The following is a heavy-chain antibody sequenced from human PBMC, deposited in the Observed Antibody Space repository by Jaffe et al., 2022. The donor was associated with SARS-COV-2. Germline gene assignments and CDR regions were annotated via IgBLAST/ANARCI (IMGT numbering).Heavy chain of an antibody. V-gene: IGHV3-7*03. CDR2: IRQDGGEI. D-gene: IGHD3-10*01. J-gene: IGHJ4*02. Sequence: EVQLVESGGGLVQPGGSLRLSCAVSGFTFRSLWMHWVRQAPGKGLEWVADIRQDGGEIHYVDSVKGRFTISRDNAKNSLYLQMNSLRAEDTAVYYCTSGPGWDFDNWGQGTLVTVSS. CDR3: TSGPGWDFDN. CDR1: GFTFRSLW.